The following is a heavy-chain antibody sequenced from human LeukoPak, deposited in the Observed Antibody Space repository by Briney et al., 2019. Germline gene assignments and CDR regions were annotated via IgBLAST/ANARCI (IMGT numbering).Heavy chain of an antibody. Sequence: ASVKVSCKASGYTFTSYDINWVRQATGQGLEWMGWMNPNSGNTGYAQKFQGRVTMTWNTSISTAYMELSSLRSEDTAVYYCARVIVVVPAAKIWFDPWGQGTLVTVSS. J-gene: IGHJ5*02. D-gene: IGHD2-2*01. CDR3: ARVIVVVPAAKIWFDP. V-gene: IGHV1-8*01. CDR2: MNPNSGNT. CDR1: GYTFTSYD.